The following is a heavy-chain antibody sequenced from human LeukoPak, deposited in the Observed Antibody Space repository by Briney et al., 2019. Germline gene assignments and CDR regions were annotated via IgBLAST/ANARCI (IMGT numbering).Heavy chain of an antibody. J-gene: IGHJ4*02. CDR3: ARDGMVRGVMSYFDY. CDR1: GFTFSSYG. CDR2: IWYDGSNK. V-gene: IGHV3-33*01. Sequence: PGGSLRLSCAASGFTFSSYGMHWVRQAPGKGLEWVAVIWYDGSNKYYADSVKGRFTISRDNSKNTLYLQMNSLRAEDTAVYYCARDGMVRGVMSYFDYWGQGTLVTVSS. D-gene: IGHD3-10*01.